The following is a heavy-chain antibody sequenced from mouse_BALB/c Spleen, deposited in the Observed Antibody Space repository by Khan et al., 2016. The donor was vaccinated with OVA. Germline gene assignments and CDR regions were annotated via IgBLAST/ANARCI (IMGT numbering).Heavy chain of an antibody. V-gene: IGHV1S29*02. D-gene: IGHD1-2*01. CDR2: IFPNNGGT. CDR1: GYTFTDFN. CDR3: ARSGYGSFAY. J-gene: IGHJ3*01. Sequence: VQLQQSGPELVKPGASVRISCTTSGYTFTDFNLDWVKQSHGKSLEWLGYIFPNNGGTGYNQKFKNKATLTVDSSSSTAYMELRSLTSEYSAVCYCARSGYGSFAYWGQGTLVTVSA.